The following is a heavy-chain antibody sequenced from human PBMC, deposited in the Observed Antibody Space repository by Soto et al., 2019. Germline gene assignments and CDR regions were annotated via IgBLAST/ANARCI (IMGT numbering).Heavy chain of an antibody. J-gene: IGHJ4*02. Sequence: VQLLESGGGLVQPGGSLRLSCAASGFTFTSCAMSWVRQAPGKGLEWVSAISGTAGNTYHADSVKGRFTISRDISKNTLYLQIKSLRAEDAAVYYCAKGDWDYIAGHFDYWGQGTLVTVSS. V-gene: IGHV3-23*01. D-gene: IGHD1-7*01. CDR2: ISGTAGNT. CDR1: GFTFTSCA. CDR3: AKGDWDYIAGHFDY.